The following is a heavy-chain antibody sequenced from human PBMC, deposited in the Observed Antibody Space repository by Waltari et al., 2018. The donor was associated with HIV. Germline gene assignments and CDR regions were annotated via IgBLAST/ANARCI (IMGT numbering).Heavy chain of an antibody. Sequence: QVQLQESGPGLVKPSETLSLPCTVSGCSISGYYWSWARQPPGKGLQWIGYVYYTGSTNYDPSLKSRVTISVDTSKNQFSLKMSSVTAADTAVYYGARVRASSGWSPLGYWGQGILVTVSS. CDR1: GCSISGYY. CDR2: VYYTGST. J-gene: IGHJ4*02. V-gene: IGHV4-59*01. D-gene: IGHD6-19*01. CDR3: ARVRASSGWSPLGY.